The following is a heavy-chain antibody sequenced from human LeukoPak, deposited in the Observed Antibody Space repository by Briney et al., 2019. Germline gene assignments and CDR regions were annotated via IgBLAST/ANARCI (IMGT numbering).Heavy chain of an antibody. V-gene: IGHV4-39*07. Sequence: SQTLSLTCTVSGGSISSGSYYWSWIRQPPGKGLEWIGEINHSGSTNYNPSLKSRVTISVDTSKNQFSLKLSSVTAADTAVCYCAREDIVGATIDYWGQGTLVTVSS. D-gene: IGHD1-26*01. CDR3: AREDIVGATIDY. J-gene: IGHJ4*02. CDR1: GGSISSGSYY. CDR2: INHSGST.